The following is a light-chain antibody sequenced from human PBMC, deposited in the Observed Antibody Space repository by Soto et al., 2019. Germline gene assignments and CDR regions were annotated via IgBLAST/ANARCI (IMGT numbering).Light chain of an antibody. Sequence: SYELTQAPSVSVAPGQTATITCGGDNIGGKSVHWYQQKPGQAPILVVDDDRDRPSGIPERFSGSSSGNTATLTISRVEAGDEADYWCLVWDPDSDHAIFGGGTKLTVL. V-gene: IGLV3-21*02. J-gene: IGLJ2*01. CDR1: NIGGKS. CDR2: DDR. CDR3: LVWDPDSDHAI.